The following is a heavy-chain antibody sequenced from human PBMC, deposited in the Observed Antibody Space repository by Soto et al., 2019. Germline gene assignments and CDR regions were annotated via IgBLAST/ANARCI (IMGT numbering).Heavy chain of an antibody. CDR2: LIPMFGTT. Sequence: QVQVVQSGAEVKTPGSSVKVSCKASGGTFSSYSISWVRQAPGQGLEWMGKLIPMFGTTDYAQRFQVRVTFTADESTSTASMEVTNLTSEDTAVYYCARAVVLTFTRFYDMDVWGQGTTVTVSS. J-gene: IGHJ6*02. D-gene: IGHD3-9*01. CDR1: GGTFSSYS. V-gene: IGHV1-69*18. CDR3: ARAVVLTFTRFYDMDV.